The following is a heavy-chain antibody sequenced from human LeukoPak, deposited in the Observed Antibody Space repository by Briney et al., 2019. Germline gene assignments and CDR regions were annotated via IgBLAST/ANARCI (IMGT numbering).Heavy chain of an antibody. J-gene: IGHJ4*02. D-gene: IGHD6-6*01. CDR2: ISSSSSYI. CDR3: ASVAAGPLDY. V-gene: IGHV3-21*01. CDR1: GFTFSSYS. Sequence: GGSLRLSCAASGFTFSSYSMNWVRQASGKGLEWVSSISSSSSYIYYADSVKGRFTISRDNAKNSLYLQMNSLRAEDTAVYYCASVAAGPLDYWGQGTLVTVSS.